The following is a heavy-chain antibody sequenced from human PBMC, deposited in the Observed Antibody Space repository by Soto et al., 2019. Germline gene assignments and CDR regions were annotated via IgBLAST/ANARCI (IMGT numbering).Heavy chain of an antibody. D-gene: IGHD1-26*01. Sequence: PAYSLCQSCSAAGPTTSRYHLSWLRQPPGKELEYIGYIYYSGSTNYNPSLKSRVAISDDTSTNQFFLTLSSVTAADTAVYYCVRGWWERERYVMDVWGKGTTVTVS. J-gene: IGHJ6*04. V-gene: IGHV4-59*08. CDR3: VRGWWERERYVMDV. CDR2: IYYSGST. CDR1: GPTTSRYH.